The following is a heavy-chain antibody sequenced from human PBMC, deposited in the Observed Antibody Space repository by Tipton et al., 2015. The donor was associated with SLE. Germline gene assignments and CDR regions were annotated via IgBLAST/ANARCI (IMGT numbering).Heavy chain of an antibody. V-gene: IGHV4-4*02. J-gene: IGHJ3*02. Sequence: PGLVKHSGTLSLTCAVSGDSISSSNWWSWVRQPPGKGLEWIGEIYHSGSTNYNPSPKSRVTISVDKSKNQFALKLSSLTAADTAVYYCARGGSIVAARGAFDIWGQGTMVTVSS. CDR3: ARGGSIVAARGAFDI. CDR1: GDSISSSNW. D-gene: IGHD6-25*01. CDR2: IYHSGST.